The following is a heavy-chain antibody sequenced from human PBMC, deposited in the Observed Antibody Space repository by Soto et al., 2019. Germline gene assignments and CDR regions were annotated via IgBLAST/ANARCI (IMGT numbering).Heavy chain of an antibody. J-gene: IGHJ4*02. CDR2: ISYSGST. D-gene: IGHD3-22*01. CDR3: ARDDAYYFDTTTAYFFYY. V-gene: IGHV4-30-4*01. Sequence: SETLSLTCTVSGGSINSGDYYWSWIRQTPGKGLEWIGYISYSGSTHYNPSLKSRVTISLDTSKNHFSLTLRSVTAADTAVYYCARDDAYYFDTTTAYFFYYWGQGTLVTVSS. CDR1: GGSINSGDYY.